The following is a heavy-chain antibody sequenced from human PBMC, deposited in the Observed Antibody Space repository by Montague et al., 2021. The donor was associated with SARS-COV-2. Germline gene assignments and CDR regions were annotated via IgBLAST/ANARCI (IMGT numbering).Heavy chain of an antibody. Sequence: PLRLSWAASGFTFSSYAMSWVRQAPGKGLEWVSVIYSGGSSTYYADSVKGRFTISRDNSKNTLYLQMNSLRAEDTAVYYCAKDPHYDFWSGYYFDYWGQGTLVTVSS. CDR1: GFTFSSYA. CDR2: IYSGGSST. D-gene: IGHD3-3*01. J-gene: IGHJ4*02. CDR3: AKDPHYDFWSGYYFDY. V-gene: IGHV3-23*03.